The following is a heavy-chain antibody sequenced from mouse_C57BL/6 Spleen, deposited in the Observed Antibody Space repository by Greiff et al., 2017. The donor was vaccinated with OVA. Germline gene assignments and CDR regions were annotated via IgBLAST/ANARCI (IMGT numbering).Heavy chain of an antibody. J-gene: IGHJ4*01. D-gene: IGHD2-1*01. V-gene: IGHV1-22*01. Sequence: EVQLQQSGPELVKPGASVKMSCKASGYTFTDYNMHWVKQSHGKSLEWIGNINPNNGGTSYNQKFKGKATLTVNKSSSTAYMELRSLTSEDSAVYYCARWDGNYVAYYYAMDYWGQGTSVTVSS. CDR2: INPNNGGT. CDR3: ARWDGNYVAYYYAMDY. CDR1: GYTFTDYN.